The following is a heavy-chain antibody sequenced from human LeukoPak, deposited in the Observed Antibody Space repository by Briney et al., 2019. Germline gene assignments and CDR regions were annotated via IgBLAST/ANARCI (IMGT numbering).Heavy chain of an antibody. D-gene: IGHD5-18*01. CDR1: GFTFSSYA. CDR2: MSYDGSNR. J-gene: IGHJ1*01. Sequence: GRSLRLSCAASGFTFSSYAMHWVRQAPGKGLEWVAVMSYDGSNRYFADSVKGRFIISRDNSKNTLYLQMNSLRAEDTAVYSCARAYRYSWLTIEYWGQGTLVTVSS. CDR3: ARAYRYSWLTIEY. V-gene: IGHV3-30*04.